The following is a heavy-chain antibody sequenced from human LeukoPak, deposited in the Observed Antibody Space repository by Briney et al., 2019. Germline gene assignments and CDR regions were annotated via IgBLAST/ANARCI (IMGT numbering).Heavy chain of an antibody. J-gene: IGHJ4*02. Sequence: SEPCPSPALSMVGPSVVTTGAGSASPGKGLEWIGEINHSGSTNYNPSLKSRVTISVDASKNQFSLKLSSVTAADTAVYYCARGVYSGYENYWGQGTLVTVSS. CDR3: ARGVYSGYENY. CDR2: INHSGST. V-gene: IGHV4-34*01. CDR1: VGPSVVTT. D-gene: IGHD5-12*01.